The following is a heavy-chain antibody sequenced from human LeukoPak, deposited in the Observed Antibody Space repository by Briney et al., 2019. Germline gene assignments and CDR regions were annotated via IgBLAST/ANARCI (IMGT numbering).Heavy chain of an antibody. D-gene: IGHD2-21*02. CDR1: GGTFSSYA. V-gene: IGHV1-69*04. CDR2: IIPILGIA. Sequence: SVKVSCKASGGTFSSYAISWVRQAPGQGLEWMGRIIPILGIANYAQKFQGRVTITADKSTSTAYMELGSLRSEDTAVYYCARANLAYCGGDCYSFDYWGQGTLVTVSS. J-gene: IGHJ4*02. CDR3: ARANLAYCGGDCYSFDY.